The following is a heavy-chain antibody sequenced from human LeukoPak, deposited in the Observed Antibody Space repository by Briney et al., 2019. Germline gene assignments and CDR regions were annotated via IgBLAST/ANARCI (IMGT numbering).Heavy chain of an antibody. D-gene: IGHD3-22*01. CDR1: GGSISNGDHY. CDR2: IYYSGST. J-gene: IGHJ4*02. V-gene: IGHV4-31*03. Sequence: SETLSLTCTVSGGSISNGDHYWSWIRQHPGKGLEWIGHIYYSGSTYYNPSLKSRGIISVETSKNQFSLKLSSVTAADTAVYYCAKDQTEYYYDSPPDYWGQGTLVTVSS. CDR3: AKDQTEYYYDSPPDY.